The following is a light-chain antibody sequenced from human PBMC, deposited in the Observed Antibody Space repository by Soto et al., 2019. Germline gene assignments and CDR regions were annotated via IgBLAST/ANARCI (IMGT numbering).Light chain of an antibody. CDR2: GAS. V-gene: IGKV3-20*01. CDR1: QSVSSNY. Sequence: EIVLTQSPGTLSLSPGERATLSCRASQSVSSNYLAWYQQKPGQAPRLLIYGASSRATGIPDRFSGSGSGTDFTLTISRLEPEDFAVFYCQQYGRSPPTFGQGTKGDIK. J-gene: IGKJ1*01. CDR3: QQYGRSPPT.